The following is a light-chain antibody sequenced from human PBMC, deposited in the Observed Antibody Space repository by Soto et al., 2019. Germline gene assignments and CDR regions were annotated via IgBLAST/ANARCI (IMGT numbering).Light chain of an antibody. CDR3: GSYTISSSRV. V-gene: IGLV2-14*03. CDR1: SRDVGAYDF. Sequence: QSVLTQPASVSGSPGQSITISCTGTSRDVGAYDFVSWYQQHPGKAPKLMIYDVSNRPSGVSTRFSGSKSGNTASLTISGLQAEDEADYYCGSYTISSSRVFGTGIKLTVL. J-gene: IGLJ1*01. CDR2: DVS.